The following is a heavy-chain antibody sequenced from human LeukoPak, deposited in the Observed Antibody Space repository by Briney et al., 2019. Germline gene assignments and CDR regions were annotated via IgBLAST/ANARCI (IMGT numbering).Heavy chain of an antibody. J-gene: IGHJ6*03. CDR1: GFTFSNYA. V-gene: IGHV3-23*01. Sequence: GGSLRLSCAASGFTFSNYAMSWVRQAPGKGLEWVSAISGSGGSTYYADSVKGRFTISRDNSKNTLYLQMNSLRAEDTAVYYCAKNAADYYYYYMDVWGKGTTVTVSS. D-gene: IGHD6-13*01. CDR3: AKNAADYYYYYMDV. CDR2: ISGSGGST.